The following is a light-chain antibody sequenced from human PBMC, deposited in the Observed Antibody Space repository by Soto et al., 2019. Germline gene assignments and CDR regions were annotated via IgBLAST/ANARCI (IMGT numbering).Light chain of an antibody. CDR3: SSYTSSSTLL. CDR1: SSDVCGYNY. Sequence: QSALTQPASVSGSPGQSITISCTGTSSDVCGYNYVSWYQQHPGKAPKVIIYEVSNRPSGVSNRFSGSKSGNTASLTISGLQAEDEADYYCSSYTSSSTLLFGGGTKLTVL. CDR2: EVS. V-gene: IGLV2-14*01. J-gene: IGLJ2*01.